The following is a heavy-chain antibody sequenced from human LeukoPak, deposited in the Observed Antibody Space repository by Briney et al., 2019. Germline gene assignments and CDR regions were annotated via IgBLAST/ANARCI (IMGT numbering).Heavy chain of an antibody. V-gene: IGHV3-30-3*01. J-gene: IGHJ4*02. Sequence: GRSLRLSCAASGFTFSSYAMHWVRQAPGKGLEWVAVISYDGSNKYYADSVKGRFTISRDNSKNTLYLQMNSLRAEDTAVYYCAREGWYGQTFDYWGQGTLVTVSS. CDR2: ISYDGSNK. D-gene: IGHD6-19*01. CDR1: GFTFSSYA. CDR3: AREGWYGQTFDY.